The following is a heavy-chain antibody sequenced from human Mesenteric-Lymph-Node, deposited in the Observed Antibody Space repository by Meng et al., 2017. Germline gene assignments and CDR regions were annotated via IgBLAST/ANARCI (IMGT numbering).Heavy chain of an antibody. Sequence: SQTLSLTCAVYGGSFSGYYWSWIRQPPGKGLEWIGEINHSGSTNYNPSLKSRVTISVDTSKNQFSLKLSSVTAADTAVYYCARGGKLLWFGELWFHWGQGMLVTVSS. CDR2: INHSGST. D-gene: IGHD3-10*01. J-gene: IGHJ4*02. CDR3: ARGGKLLWFGELWFH. CDR1: GGSFSGYY. V-gene: IGHV4-34*01.